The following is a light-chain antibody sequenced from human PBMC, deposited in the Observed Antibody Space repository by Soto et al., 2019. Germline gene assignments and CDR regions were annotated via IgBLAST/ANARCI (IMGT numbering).Light chain of an antibody. V-gene: IGLV2-8*01. J-gene: IGLJ1*01. CDR3: CSYAGVNKYL. CDR2: EVS. CDR1: PSDVGGYIS. Sequence: QSGLTQPPSASGSPGQSVTISCTGTPSDVGGYISVSWYQQHPGKAPKLMIYEVSKRPSGVPDRFSGSNSGSTAFLTGAGLQADDEAEYFCCSYAGVNKYLFGTGTQLTVL.